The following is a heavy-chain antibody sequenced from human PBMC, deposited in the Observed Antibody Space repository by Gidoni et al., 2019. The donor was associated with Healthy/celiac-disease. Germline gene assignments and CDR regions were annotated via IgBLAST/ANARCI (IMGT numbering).Heavy chain of an antibody. CDR3: AKGYYYDSSGYYPPRGDAFDI. D-gene: IGHD3-22*01. V-gene: IGHV3-23*01. CDR2: ISGSGGST. Sequence: EVQLLESGGGLVQPGGSLRLSCAASGFPFSSYAMRWVRQAPGKGLEWVSAISGSGGSTYYADAVKGRFTSSRDNSKNTLYLQMNSLRAEDTAVYYCAKGYYYDSSGYYPPRGDAFDIWGQGTMVTVSS. CDR1: GFPFSSYA. J-gene: IGHJ3*02.